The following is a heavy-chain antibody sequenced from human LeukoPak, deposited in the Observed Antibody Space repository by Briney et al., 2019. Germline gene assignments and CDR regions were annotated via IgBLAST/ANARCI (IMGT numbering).Heavy chain of an antibody. D-gene: IGHD5-18*01. J-gene: IGHJ5*02. V-gene: IGHV4-59*01. CDR2: IYYSGST. CDR1: GGSISSYY. Sequence: SANLSLTCTVSGGSISSYYWSWIRQPPGKGLEWIGYIYYSGSTNYNPSLKSRVTISVDTSKNQFSLKLSSVTAADTAVYYCARGAAMVYTWGQGTLVTVSS. CDR3: ARGAAMVYT.